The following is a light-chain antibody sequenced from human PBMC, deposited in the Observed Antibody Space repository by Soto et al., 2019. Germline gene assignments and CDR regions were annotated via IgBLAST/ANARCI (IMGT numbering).Light chain of an antibody. Sequence: DIQMTQSPSTLSASVGDRVTITCRASQSISKWSAWYQQKPGKAPKLLIYGASSLESGVPSRFSGSGSGTEFTLTISSLQADDFATYYCQQYNSYDMWSFGQGTTVDLK. CDR2: GAS. V-gene: IGKV1-5*01. CDR3: QQYNSYDMWS. CDR1: QSISKW. J-gene: IGKJ1*01.